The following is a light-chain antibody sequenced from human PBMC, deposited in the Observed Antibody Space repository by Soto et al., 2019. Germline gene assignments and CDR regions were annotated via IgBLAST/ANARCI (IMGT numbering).Light chain of an antibody. CDR1: QDVSSK. V-gene: IGKV3D-15*01. J-gene: IGKJ1*01. CDR2: DAS. CDR3: QQYHNLWT. Sequence: ELVVTQSPATLSVSPGERVTLSCRTSQDVSSKLAWYQQKAGQAPSLLIYDASTRATGTPARFSGSGSGTEFTLAVSSLQSEDYALYYCQQYHNLWTFGQGTEVEIK.